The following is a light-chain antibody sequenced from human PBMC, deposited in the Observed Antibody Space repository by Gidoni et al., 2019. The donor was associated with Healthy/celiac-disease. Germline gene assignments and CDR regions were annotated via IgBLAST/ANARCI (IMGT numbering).Light chain of an antibody. CDR2: EVS. J-gene: IGLJ2*01. Sequence: HSALTQPASVSGSPGPSITISCTGTSSDVGTYNLVSWYQQHPGKAPKLMIYEVSKRPSGVSNRFSGSKSGNTASLTISGLQAEDEADYYCCSYAGSSTLVFGGGTKLTVL. CDR3: CSYAGSSTLV. CDR1: SSDVGTYNL. V-gene: IGLV2-23*02.